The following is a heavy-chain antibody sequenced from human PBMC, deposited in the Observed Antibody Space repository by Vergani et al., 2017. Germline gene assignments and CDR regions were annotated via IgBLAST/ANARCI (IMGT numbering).Heavy chain of an antibody. Sequence: QLQLQESGPGLVKPSETLSLTCTVSGGSISSSSYYWGWIRQPPGKGLEWIGRIYTSGSTNYNPSLKSRVTMSVDTSKNQFSLKLSSVTAADTAVYYCARDNPNLIAVAGTPFDYWGQGTLVTVSS. J-gene: IGHJ4*02. CDR3: ARDNPNLIAVAGTPFDY. V-gene: IGHV4-39*07. CDR1: GGSISSSSYY. CDR2: IYTSGST. D-gene: IGHD6-19*01.